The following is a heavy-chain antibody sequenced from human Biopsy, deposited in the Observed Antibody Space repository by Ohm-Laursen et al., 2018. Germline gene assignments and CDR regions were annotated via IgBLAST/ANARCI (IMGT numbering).Heavy chain of an antibody. CDR1: GGTSINYA. CDR2: IIPMFGTA. J-gene: IGHJ4*02. CDR3: ARGPHSGSHSCFDY. D-gene: IGHD1-26*01. Sequence: GASVKVPCKASGGTSINYAISWVRQAPGQGLEWMGGIIPMFGTANYAQMFQGRVTISADESTSASYMELSSLTTEDTAIYYCARGPHSGSHSCFDYWGRGTLVTVSS. V-gene: IGHV1-69*13.